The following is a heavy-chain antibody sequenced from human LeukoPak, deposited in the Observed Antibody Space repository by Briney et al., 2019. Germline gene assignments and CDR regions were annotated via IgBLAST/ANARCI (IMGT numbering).Heavy chain of an antibody. J-gene: IGHJ4*02. Sequence: PGGSPRLSCAASGFTFSSYGMSWVRQAPGKGLEWVSAISGSGGSTYYADSVKGRFTISRDNSKNTLYLQMNSLRAEDTALYYCARKSASGNYPLDYWGQGTLVTVSS. CDR1: GFTFSSYG. CDR2: ISGSGGST. V-gene: IGHV3-23*01. D-gene: IGHD3-10*01. CDR3: ARKSASGNYPLDY.